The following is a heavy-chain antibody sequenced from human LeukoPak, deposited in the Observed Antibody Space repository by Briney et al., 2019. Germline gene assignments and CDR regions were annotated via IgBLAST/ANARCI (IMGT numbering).Heavy chain of an antibody. J-gene: IGHJ4*02. V-gene: IGHV4-31*03. D-gene: IGHD3-22*01. Sequence: PSETPSLTCTVSGGSISSGGYYWNWIRQHPGKGLEWIGNIYYTGSTYYNPSLESRVTMSVDTSKNQFSLKLSSVTAADTAVYSCARGLYDSSAYYHFDYWGRGTLVTVSS. CDR2: IYYTGST. CDR3: ARGLYDSSAYYHFDY. CDR1: GGSISSGGYY.